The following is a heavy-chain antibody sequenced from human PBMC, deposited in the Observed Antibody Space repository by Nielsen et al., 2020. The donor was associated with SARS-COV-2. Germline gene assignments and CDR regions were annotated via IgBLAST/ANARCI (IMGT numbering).Heavy chain of an antibody. V-gene: IGHV4-59*12. J-gene: IGHJ4*02. CDR3: ARSPRGSGWFRGPGRLDY. CDR2: IFYSGDT. D-gene: IGHD6-19*01. Sequence: SETLSLTCSISGGSISTYYWSWIRQPPGKELEWIGHIFYSGDTKYNPSLKSRVTISIDTSENQFSLRLTSVTAADTAVYYCARSPRGSGWFRGPGRLDYWGQGSLVPASS. CDR1: GGSISTYY.